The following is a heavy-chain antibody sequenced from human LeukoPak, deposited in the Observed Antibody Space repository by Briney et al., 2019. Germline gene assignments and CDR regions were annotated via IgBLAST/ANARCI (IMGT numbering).Heavy chain of an antibody. CDR3: ASLYYYDSSGFIFDY. D-gene: IGHD3-22*01. CDR2: IYYSGST. J-gene: IGHJ4*02. Sequence: SETLSLTCTVSGGSISSYYWSWIRQPPGKGLGWIGYIYYSGSTNYNPSLKSRVTISVDTSKNQFSLKLSSVTAADTAVYYCASLYYYDSSGFIFDYWGQGTLVTVSS. V-gene: IGHV4-59*01. CDR1: GGSISSYY.